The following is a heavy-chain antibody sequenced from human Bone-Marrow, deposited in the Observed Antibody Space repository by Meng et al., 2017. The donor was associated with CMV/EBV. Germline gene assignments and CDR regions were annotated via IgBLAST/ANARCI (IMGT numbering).Heavy chain of an antibody. J-gene: IGHJ4*02. CDR1: GFTFSSYE. Sequence: GGSLRLSCAASGFTFSSYEMNWVRQAPGKGLEWVSYISSSGSTIYYADSVKGRFTISRDNSKNTLYLQMNSLRAEDTAVYYCAKVGSRTIAAAAIDYWGQGTLVTVSS. D-gene: IGHD6-13*01. CDR2: ISSSGSTI. CDR3: AKVGSRTIAAAAIDY. V-gene: IGHV3-48*03.